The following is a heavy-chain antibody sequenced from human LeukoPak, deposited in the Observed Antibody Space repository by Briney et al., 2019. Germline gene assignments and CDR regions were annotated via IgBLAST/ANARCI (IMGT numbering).Heavy chain of an antibody. CDR2: IYYRGST. CDR1: GGSISSYY. V-gene: IGHV4-59*01. Sequence: SETLSLTCTVSGGSISSYYWSWIRQPPGKGLEWIGYIYYRGSTNYNPSLKSRVTISVDTSKNQFSLKLSSVTAADTAVYYCARAIHYDFWSGYSREPYYFDYWGQGTLVTVSS. CDR3: ARAIHYDFWSGYSREPYYFDY. D-gene: IGHD3-3*01. J-gene: IGHJ4*02.